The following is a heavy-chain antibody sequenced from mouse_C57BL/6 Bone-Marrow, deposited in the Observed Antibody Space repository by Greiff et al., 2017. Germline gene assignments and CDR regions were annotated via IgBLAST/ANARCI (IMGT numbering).Heavy chain of an antibody. V-gene: IGHV1-54*01. Sequence: VKLQQSGAELVRPGTSVKVSCKASGYAFTNYLIEWVKQRPGQGLEWIGVINPGSGGTNYNEKFKGKATLTADKSSSTAYMQLSSLTSEDSAVYFCAVGSLFAYWGQGTLVTVSA. D-gene: IGHD1-1*02. CDR3: AVGSLFAY. J-gene: IGHJ3*01. CDR1: GYAFTNYL. CDR2: INPGSGGT.